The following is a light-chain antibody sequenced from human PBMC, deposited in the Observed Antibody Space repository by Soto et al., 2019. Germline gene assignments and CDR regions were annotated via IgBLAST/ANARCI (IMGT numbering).Light chain of an antibody. V-gene: IGKV3-15*01. CDR3: QQYNNWPRT. J-gene: IGKJ1*01. Sequence: IVMTQSPATLSVSPGERATLSCRASQSFSSRIAWYQQRPGQAPRLLIYAASTRATGIPARFSGSGSGTEFTLTISSLESEDFAVYYCQQYNNWPRTFGQGTKVDIK. CDR2: AAS. CDR1: QSFSSR.